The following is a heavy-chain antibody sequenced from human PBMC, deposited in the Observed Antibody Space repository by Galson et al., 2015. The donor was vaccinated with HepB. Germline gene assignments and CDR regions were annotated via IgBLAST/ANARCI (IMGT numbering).Heavy chain of an antibody. J-gene: IGHJ3*02. CDR1: GYTLTELS. D-gene: IGHD5-18*01. CDR3: ATGGYSYGLLDGTDAFDI. Sequence: SVKVSCKVSGYTLTELSMHWVRQAPGKGLEWMGGFDPEDGETIYAQKFQGRVTMTEDTSTDTAFMELSSLRSEDTAVYYCATGGYSYGLLDGTDAFDIWGQGTVVTVSS. V-gene: IGHV1-24*01. CDR2: FDPEDGET.